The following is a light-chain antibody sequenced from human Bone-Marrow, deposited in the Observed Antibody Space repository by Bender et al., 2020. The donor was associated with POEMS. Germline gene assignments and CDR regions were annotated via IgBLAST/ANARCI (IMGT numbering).Light chain of an antibody. J-gene: IGLJ1*01. Sequence: QSALTQPASVSGSPGQSITISCTGTSSDVGDFDLVSWYQQYPGKAPKVMIYEINKRPSGMSGRVSGSKSGTTASLTISGLQAEDEADYYCCSYARGGTYVFGTGTKLTVL. CDR2: EIN. CDR1: SSDVGDFDL. V-gene: IGLV2-23*02. CDR3: CSYARGGTYV.